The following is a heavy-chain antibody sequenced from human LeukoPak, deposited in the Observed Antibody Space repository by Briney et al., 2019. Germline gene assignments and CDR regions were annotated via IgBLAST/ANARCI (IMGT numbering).Heavy chain of an antibody. V-gene: IGHV1-69*01. Sequence: GASVKVSCKASGGTFSSYAISWVRQAPGQGLEWMGGIIPIFGTANYAQKFQGRVTITADESTSTAYMELSSLRSEDTAVYYCARARDPLLERATISDAFDIWGQGTMVTVSS. D-gene: IGHD5-24*01. CDR2: IIPIFGTA. J-gene: IGHJ3*02. CDR3: ARARDPLLERATISDAFDI. CDR1: GGTFSSYA.